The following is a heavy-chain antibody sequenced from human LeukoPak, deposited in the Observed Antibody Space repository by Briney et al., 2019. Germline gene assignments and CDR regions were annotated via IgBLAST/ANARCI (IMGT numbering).Heavy chain of an antibody. D-gene: IGHD4-17*01. CDR2: IYHSGGS. Sequence: SETLSLTCTVSGYSISSGYYWGWIRQPPVKGLEWIGSIYHSGGSYYNPSLKSRVTISVDTSKNQFSLKLSSVTAADTAVYYCARVLRGLWGQGTLVTVSS. J-gene: IGHJ4*02. CDR3: ARVLRGL. V-gene: IGHV4-38-2*02. CDR1: GYSISSGYY.